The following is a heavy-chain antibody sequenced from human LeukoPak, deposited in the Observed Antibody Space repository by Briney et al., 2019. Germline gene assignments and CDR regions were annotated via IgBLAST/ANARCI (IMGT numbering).Heavy chain of an antibody. D-gene: IGHD1-20*01. V-gene: IGHV1-18*01. J-gene: IGHJ3*02. CDR2: ISAYNGNT. CDR3: ARRHVTGTLRRRAFDI. CDR1: GYTFTSYG. Sequence: AAVNVSFKASGYTFTSYGISGVRQARGQGRDGMGWISAYNGNTNYAQKLQGRVTMTTDTSTSTAYMELRRLRSDDTAVYYCARRHVTGTLRRRAFDIWGQGTMVTVSS.